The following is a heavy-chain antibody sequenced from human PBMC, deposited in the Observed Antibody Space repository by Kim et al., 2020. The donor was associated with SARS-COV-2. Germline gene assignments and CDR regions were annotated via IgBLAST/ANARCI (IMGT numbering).Heavy chain of an antibody. J-gene: IGHJ6*02. CDR2: ISYDGSNK. CDR1: GFTFSSYA. CDR3: AASDGYYYGMDV. Sequence: GGSLRLSCAASGFTFSSYAMHWVRQAPGKGLEWVAVISYDGSNKYYADSVKGRFTISRDNSKNTLYLQMNSLRAEDTAVYYCAASDGYYYGMDVWGQGTTVTVPS. V-gene: IGHV3-30*04.